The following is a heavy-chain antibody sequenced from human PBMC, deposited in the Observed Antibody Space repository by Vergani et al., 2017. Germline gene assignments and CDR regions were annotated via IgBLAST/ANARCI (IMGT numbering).Heavy chain of an antibody. V-gene: IGHV1-2*02. CDR2: INPNSGGT. D-gene: IGHD6-6*01. J-gene: IGHJ6*03. Sequence: QVQLVQSGAEVKKPGASVKVSCKASGYTFTGYYMHWVRQAPGQGLEWMGWINPNSGGTNYAQKFQGRVTMTRDTSISTAYMGLSRLRSDDTAVYYCARRSSSGDYYYYYMDVWGKGTTVTVSS. CDR1: GYTFTGYY. CDR3: ARRSSSGDYYYYYMDV.